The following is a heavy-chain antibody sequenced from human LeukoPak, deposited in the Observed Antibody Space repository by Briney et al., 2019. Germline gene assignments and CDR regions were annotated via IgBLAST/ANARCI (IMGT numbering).Heavy chain of an antibody. Sequence: ASVKVSCEASGYTFTSYAMHWVRQTPGQRLEWMGWINAGNGNTKYSQKFQGRVTITRDTSASTAYMELSSLRSEDTAVYYCAGEVSTKQWHDAFDMWGQGTMVTVSS. D-gene: IGHD5/OR15-5a*01. CDR3: AGEVSTKQWHDAFDM. CDR1: GYTFTSYA. V-gene: IGHV1-3*01. J-gene: IGHJ3*02. CDR2: INAGNGNT.